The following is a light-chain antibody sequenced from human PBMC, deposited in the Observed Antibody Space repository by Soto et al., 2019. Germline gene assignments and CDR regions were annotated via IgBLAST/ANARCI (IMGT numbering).Light chain of an antibody. CDR2: DAS. Sequence: EIVLTQSPAALSLSPGDRATLSCRASQSVSSFLAWYQQKPGQAPRLLIYDASTRATGIPARFSGSGSGTDFTLTISSLEPEDFAVYYCQQRSSWPRFTFGPGTKVDIK. J-gene: IGKJ3*01. CDR1: QSVSSF. V-gene: IGKV3-11*01. CDR3: QQRSSWPRFT.